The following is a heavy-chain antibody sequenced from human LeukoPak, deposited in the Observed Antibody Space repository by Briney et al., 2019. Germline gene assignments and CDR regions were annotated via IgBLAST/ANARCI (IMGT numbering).Heavy chain of an antibody. CDR3: ASSSIPDPGNYYYYYYMDV. J-gene: IGHJ6*03. D-gene: IGHD1-14*01. V-gene: IGHV1-2*02. CDR2: INPNSGGT. CDR1: GYTFTSYG. Sequence: ASVKVSCKASGYTFTSYGISWVRQAPGQGLEWMGWINPNSGGTNYAQKFQGRVTMTRDTSISTAYMELSRLRSDDTAVYYCASSSIPDPGNYYYYYYMDVWGKGTTVTVSS.